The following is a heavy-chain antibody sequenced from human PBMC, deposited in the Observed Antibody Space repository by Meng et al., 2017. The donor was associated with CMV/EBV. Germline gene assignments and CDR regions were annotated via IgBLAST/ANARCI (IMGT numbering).Heavy chain of an antibody. V-gene: IGHV4-34*01. CDR2: ITHSGST. CDR3: APGFRSWSGSYSS. J-gene: IGHJ4*02. Sequence: QLHLQQWGAGLLKPSEXLSLTCGVYGAPFSGYWSWVRQPPGKGLEWIGEITHSGSTNYNVSLKSRVTISIDTSKNQFSLKLSSVTATDTAVYYCAPGFRSWSGSYSSWGQGTLVTVSS. D-gene: IGHD1-26*01. CDR1: GAPFSGY.